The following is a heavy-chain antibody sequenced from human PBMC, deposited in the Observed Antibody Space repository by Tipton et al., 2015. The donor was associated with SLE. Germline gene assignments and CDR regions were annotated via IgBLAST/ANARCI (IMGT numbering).Heavy chain of an antibody. CDR1: GFTVSSNY. CDR3: TRASPYCGGDCYFDY. Sequence: SLRLSCAASGFTVSSNYMSWVRQAPGKGLEWVGFIRSKAYGGTTEYAASVKGRFTISRDDSKSIAYLQMNSLKTEDTAVYYCTRASPYCGGDCYFDYWGQGTLVTVSS. V-gene: IGHV3-49*04. D-gene: IGHD2-21*01. CDR2: IRSKAYGGTT. J-gene: IGHJ4*02.